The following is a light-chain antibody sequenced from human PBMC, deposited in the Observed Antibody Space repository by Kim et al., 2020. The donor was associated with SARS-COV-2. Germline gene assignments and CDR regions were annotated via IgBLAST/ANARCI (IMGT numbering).Light chain of an antibody. Sequence: MALGQTARITCRGNNIGSKNVHWYQQKAGQAPVLVIYTDTTRPSGIPERFSGSNSGNTATLTISRAQAGDEADYYCLVWDSNTWVFGGGTQLTVL. CDR2: TDT. CDR3: LVWDSNTWV. J-gene: IGLJ3*02. V-gene: IGLV3-9*01. CDR1: NIGSKN.